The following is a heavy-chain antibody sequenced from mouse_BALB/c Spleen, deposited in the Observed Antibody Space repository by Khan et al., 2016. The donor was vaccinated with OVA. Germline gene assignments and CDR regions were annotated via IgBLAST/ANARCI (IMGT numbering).Heavy chain of an antibody. J-gene: IGHJ3*01. Sequence: QVQLQQSGAELARPGASVKMSCKASGYTFTNYTIHWIKMRPGQGLEWIGYINPSNGYTNYNQKFKDKATLTPDKSSTTAYMQLSSRTSDDSAVYNWVRDGAYYSNYGWFAYWGLGTLVTVSA. CDR2: INPSNGYT. V-gene: IGHV1-4*01. CDR3: VRDGAYYSNYGWFAY. CDR1: GYTFTNYT. D-gene: IGHD2-5*01.